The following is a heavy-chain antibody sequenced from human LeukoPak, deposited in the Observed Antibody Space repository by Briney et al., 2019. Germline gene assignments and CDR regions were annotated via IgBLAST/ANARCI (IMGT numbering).Heavy chain of an antibody. CDR1: GFSVINAW. J-gene: IGHJ3*02. D-gene: IGHD6-13*01. CDR3: AKKRWRKDAFDI. V-gene: IGHV3-30*18. CDR2: ISYDGSNK. Sequence: GGSLRLSCAASGFSVINAWMSWVRQAPGQGLEWVAVISYDGSNKYYADSVKGRFTISRDNSKNTLYLQMNSLRAEDTAVYYCAKKRWRKDAFDIWGQGTMVTVSS.